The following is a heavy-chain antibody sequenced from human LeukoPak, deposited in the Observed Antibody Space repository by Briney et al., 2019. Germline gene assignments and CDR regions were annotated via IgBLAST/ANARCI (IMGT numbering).Heavy chain of an antibody. J-gene: IGHJ4*02. CDR2: INHSGST. CDR1: GGSFSGYY. V-gene: IGHV4-34*01. Sequence: PSETLSLTCAVYGGSFSGYYWSWIRQPPGKGLEWIGEINHSGSTNYNPSLKSRVTISVDTSKNQFSLKLSSVTAADTAVYYCARATARPLDYWGQGTLVTVFS. CDR3: ARATARPLDY. D-gene: IGHD2-21*02.